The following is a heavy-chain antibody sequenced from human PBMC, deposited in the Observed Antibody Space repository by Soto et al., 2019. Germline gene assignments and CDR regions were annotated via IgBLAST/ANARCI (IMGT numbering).Heavy chain of an antibody. CDR3: ANTGIVGVTGWYYFDY. D-gene: IGHD1-26*01. Sequence: GGSLRLSCAASGFTFSSYAMSWVRQAPGKGLEWVSAISGSGGSTYYADSVKGRFTISRDNSKNTLYLQMNSLRAEDTAVYYCANTGIVGVTGWYYFDYWGQGTLVTVSS. CDR2: ISGSGGST. J-gene: IGHJ4*02. V-gene: IGHV3-23*01. CDR1: GFTFSSYA.